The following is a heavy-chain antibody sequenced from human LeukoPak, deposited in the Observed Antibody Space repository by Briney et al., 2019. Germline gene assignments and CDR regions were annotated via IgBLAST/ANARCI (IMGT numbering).Heavy chain of an antibody. Sequence: GASVKVSCKASGGTFSSYAISWVRQAPGQGLEWMGWISAYNGNTNYAQKLQGRVTMTTDTSTSTAYMELRSLRSDDTAVYYCARFNFMVGYNWNDQSHYYYMDVWGKGTTVTVSS. V-gene: IGHV1-18*01. CDR3: ARFNFMVGYNWNDQSHYYYMDV. J-gene: IGHJ6*03. CDR1: GGTFSSYA. CDR2: ISAYNGNT. D-gene: IGHD1-1*01.